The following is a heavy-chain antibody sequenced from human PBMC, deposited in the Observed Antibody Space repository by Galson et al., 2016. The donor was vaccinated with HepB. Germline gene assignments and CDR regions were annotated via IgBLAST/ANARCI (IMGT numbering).Heavy chain of an antibody. Sequence: LRLSCAASGFTFSNAWMSWVRQAPGQGLEWVGRSKSKTDGGTTDHPAPVKGRFTISRDGSKNTLYLQMNSLKTEDTAVYYCTTHLSHGDYSSPAFDYWGQGTLVTVSS. CDR1: GFTFSNAW. V-gene: IGHV3-15*01. CDR3: TTHLSHGDYSSPAFDY. CDR2: SKSKTDGGTT. J-gene: IGHJ4*02. D-gene: IGHD4-17*01.